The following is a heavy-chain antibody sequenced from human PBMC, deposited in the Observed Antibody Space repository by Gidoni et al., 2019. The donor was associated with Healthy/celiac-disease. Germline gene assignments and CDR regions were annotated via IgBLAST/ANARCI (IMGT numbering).Heavy chain of an antibody. CDR1: GFTFSSYG. J-gene: IGHJ4*02. CDR2: ISYDVSNK. CDR3: AKGRRIAVAGTPSDY. D-gene: IGHD6-19*01. Sequence: QVQLVESGGGVVQPGRSLRLSCAASGFTFSSYGMHWVRQAPGKGLEWVAVISYDVSNKYYADSVKGRFTISRDNSKNTLYLQMNSLRAEDTAVYYCAKGRRIAVAGTPSDYWGQGTLVTVSS. V-gene: IGHV3-30*18.